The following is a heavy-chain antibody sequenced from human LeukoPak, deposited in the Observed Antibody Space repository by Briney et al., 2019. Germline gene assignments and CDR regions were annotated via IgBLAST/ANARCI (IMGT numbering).Heavy chain of an antibody. D-gene: IGHD1-14*01. CDR1: GPSTIHSY. CDR3: ATTSAPPLSAS. CDR2: IHYSGGT. V-gene: IGHV4-59*01. J-gene: IGHJ4*02. Sequence: SETLSLTFSVSGPSTIHSYWSFNRQPPGKGLEWIGYIHYSGGTNYNPSLQSRVTISVDTSKNQFSLRVTSVTAADTAVHYCATTSAPPLSASRGPGTLVTVSS.